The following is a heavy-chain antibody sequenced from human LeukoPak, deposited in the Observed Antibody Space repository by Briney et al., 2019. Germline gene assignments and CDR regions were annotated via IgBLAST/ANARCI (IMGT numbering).Heavy chain of an antibody. CDR3: ARETDYSDSSGYSHFDY. D-gene: IGHD3-22*01. V-gene: IGHV4-34*01. CDR2: INHSGST. J-gene: IGHJ4*02. Sequence: SETLSLTCAVYGGSFSGYYWSWIRQPPGKGLEWIGEINHSGSTNYNPSLKSRVTISVDTSKNQFSLKLSSVTAADTAVYYCARETDYSDSSGYSHFDYWGQGTLVTVSS. CDR1: GGSFSGYY.